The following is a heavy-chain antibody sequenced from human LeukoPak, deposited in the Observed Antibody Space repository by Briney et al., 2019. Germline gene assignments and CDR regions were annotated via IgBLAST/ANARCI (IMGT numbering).Heavy chain of an antibody. CDR1: GGSISSSSYY. Sequence: SETLSPTCTVSGGSISSSSYYWGWIRQPPGKGLEWIGSIYYSGSTYYNPSLKSRVTISVDTSKNQFSLKLSSVTAADTAVYYCARTPTVTFFDYWGQGTLVTVSS. CDR3: ARTPTVTFFDY. CDR2: IYYSGST. D-gene: IGHD4-17*01. J-gene: IGHJ4*02. V-gene: IGHV4-39*01.